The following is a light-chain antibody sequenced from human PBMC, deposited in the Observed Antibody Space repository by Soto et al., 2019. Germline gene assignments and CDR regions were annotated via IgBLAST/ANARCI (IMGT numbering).Light chain of an antibody. J-gene: IGLJ3*02. V-gene: IGLV8-61*01. CDR3: VLYMGSGISV. CDR1: SGSVSTSYY. CDR2: STN. Sequence: QTVVTQEPSFSVSPGGTVTLTCGLSSGSVSTSYYPSWYQQTPGQAPRTLISSTNTRSSGVPDRFSCSILGNKAALTITGAQADDESDYYCVLYMGSGISVFGGGTKLTVL.